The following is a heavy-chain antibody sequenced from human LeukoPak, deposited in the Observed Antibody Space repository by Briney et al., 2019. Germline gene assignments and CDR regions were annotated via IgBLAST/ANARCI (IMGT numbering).Heavy chain of an antibody. CDR1: GFTFSTYT. D-gene: IGHD6-19*01. V-gene: IGHV3-48*04. J-gene: IGHJ4*02. CDR3: ARVSGSSGRYG. Sequence: GGSLRLSCAASGFTFSTYTMNWVRQAPGKGLEWVSYISSSGSTIYYADSVKGRFTISRDNAKNSLYLQMNSLRAEDTAVYYCARVSGSSGRYGWGQGTLVTVSS. CDR2: ISSSGSTI.